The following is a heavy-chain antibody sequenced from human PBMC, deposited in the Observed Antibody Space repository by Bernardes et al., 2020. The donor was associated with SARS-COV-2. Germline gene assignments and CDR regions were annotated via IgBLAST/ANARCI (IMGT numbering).Heavy chain of an antibody. CDR1: GYTLTELS. CDR3: ATAIRVPAATILPYYYYGMDV. V-gene: IGHV1-24*01. J-gene: IGHJ6*02. CDR2: FDPEDGET. D-gene: IGHD2-2*01. Sequence: ASMKVSCKVSGYTLTELSMHWVRQAPGKGLEWMGGFDPEDGETIYAQKFQGRVTMTEDTSTDTAYMELSSLRSEDTAVYYCATAIRVPAATILPYYYYGMDVWGQGTTVTVSS.